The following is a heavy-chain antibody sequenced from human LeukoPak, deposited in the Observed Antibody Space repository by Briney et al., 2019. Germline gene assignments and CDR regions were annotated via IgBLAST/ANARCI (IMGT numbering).Heavy chain of an antibody. CDR1: GGSISSSSYY. V-gene: IGHV4-39*07. Sequence: PSETLSLTCIVSGGSISSSSYYWGRIRQPPGKGLEWIGSIYYSGSTYYNPSLKSRVAISVDTSKNQFSLTVSSVTAADTAVYYCTRDVPRSSGYPDNWGQGTLVTVSS. D-gene: IGHD3-22*01. J-gene: IGHJ4*02. CDR3: TRDVPRSSGYPDN. CDR2: IYYSGST.